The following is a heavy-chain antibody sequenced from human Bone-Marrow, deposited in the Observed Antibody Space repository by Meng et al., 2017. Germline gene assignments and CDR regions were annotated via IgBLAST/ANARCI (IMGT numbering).Heavy chain of an antibody. CDR2: IWPGDSDT. CDR3: ARSSSSLNWFDP. CDR1: GYRFTSYW. Sequence: GESLKISCQGSGYRFTSYWVAWVRQMPGKGLEWMGVIWPGDSDTRYSPSFQGQVTISADKSISTAYLQWSSLKASDTAMYYCARSSSSLNWFDPWGQGTLVTVSS. D-gene: IGHD6-13*01. V-gene: IGHV5-51*01. J-gene: IGHJ5*02.